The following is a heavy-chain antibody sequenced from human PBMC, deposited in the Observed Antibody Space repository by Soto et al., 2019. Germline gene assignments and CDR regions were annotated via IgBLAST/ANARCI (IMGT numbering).Heavy chain of an antibody. Sequence: QVQLVQSGAEVKKPGASVKASCKASGYTFTDYYIYWVRQAPGQGLEWMGWINPNSGGTDYAQKFQGRVTMTTDTSINTAYMDLSRLRSDDTAVYYCARDNGYSSSDFDYWGQGSLVTVSS. CDR1: GYTFTDYY. CDR2: INPNSGGT. J-gene: IGHJ4*02. V-gene: IGHV1-2*02. D-gene: IGHD6-19*01. CDR3: ARDNGYSSSDFDY.